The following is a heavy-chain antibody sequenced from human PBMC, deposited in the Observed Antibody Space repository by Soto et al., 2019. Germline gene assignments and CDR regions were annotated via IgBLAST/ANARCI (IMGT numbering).Heavy chain of an antibody. CDR3: ARDLTTVVNDYYYGMDV. CDR1: GYTFTSYY. J-gene: IGHJ6*02. CDR2: INPSGGST. D-gene: IGHD4-17*01. V-gene: IGHV1-46*01. Sequence: QVQLVQSGAEVKKPGASVKVSCKASGYTFTSYYMHWVRQAPGQGLEWMGIINPSGGSTRYAQNCQARVTMTRDTSTSTVYMELSSLRSEETAVYYCARDLTTVVNDYYYGMDVWGQGTTVTVSS.